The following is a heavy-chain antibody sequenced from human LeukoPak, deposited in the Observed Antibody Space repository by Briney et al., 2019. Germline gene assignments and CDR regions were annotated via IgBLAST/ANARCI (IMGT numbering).Heavy chain of an antibody. J-gene: IGHJ4*02. CDR3: ARRATSSGWYRDDS. CDR1: GGSISSSNW. Sequence: SGTLSLTCAVSGGSISSSNWWSWVRQPPGKGLEWIGEIYHSGSTNYNPSLKSRVTISVDTSKNQFSLKVTSVTAADTAVYYCARRATSSGWYRDDSWGRGTLVTVSS. D-gene: IGHD6-19*01. CDR2: IYHSGST. V-gene: IGHV4-4*02.